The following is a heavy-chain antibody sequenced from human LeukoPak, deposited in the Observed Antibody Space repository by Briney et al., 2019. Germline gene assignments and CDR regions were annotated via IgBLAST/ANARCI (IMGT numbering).Heavy chain of an antibody. Sequence: GGSLRLSCAASGFTFSTYWMHWVRQTPGKGLVWVSRISRDGTTTTYADAVKGRFTISRDNAKNTLYLEMNSLRDEDTAVYFCARGGVGASHDYWGQGTLITVSS. CDR3: ARGGVGASHDY. D-gene: IGHD1-26*01. V-gene: IGHV3-74*01. CDR2: ISRDGTTT. J-gene: IGHJ4*02. CDR1: GFTFSTYW.